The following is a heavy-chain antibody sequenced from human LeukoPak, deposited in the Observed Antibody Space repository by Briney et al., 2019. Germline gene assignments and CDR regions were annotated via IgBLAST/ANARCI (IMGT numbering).Heavy chain of an antibody. J-gene: IGHJ4*02. Sequence: SETLSLTCTVSGGSISSYYWSWIRQPPGKGLEWIGYIYYSGSTNYNPSLKSRVTISVDTSKNQFSLKLSSVTAADTAVYYCAGGRDYVWGSYRYFYYFDYWGQGTLVTVSS. CDR2: IYYSGST. D-gene: IGHD3-16*02. CDR1: GGSISSYY. CDR3: AGGRDYVWGSYRYFYYFDY. V-gene: IGHV4-59*08.